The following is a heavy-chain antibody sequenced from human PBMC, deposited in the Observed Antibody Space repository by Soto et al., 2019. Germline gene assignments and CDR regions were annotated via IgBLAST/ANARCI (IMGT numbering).Heavy chain of an antibody. J-gene: IGHJ4*02. CDR1: GFTFSSYA. V-gene: IGHV3-23*01. D-gene: IGHD2-15*01. CDR2: ISAGVGGT. CDR3: AKEVASTGTPDY. Sequence: GGSLRLSCVASGFTFSSYAMSWVRQAPGKGLEWVSSISAGVGGTYYAESVKGRFTISRDNSKNTLYLQMNSLRAEDTAVYYCAKEVASTGTPDYWGQGTLVTVSS.